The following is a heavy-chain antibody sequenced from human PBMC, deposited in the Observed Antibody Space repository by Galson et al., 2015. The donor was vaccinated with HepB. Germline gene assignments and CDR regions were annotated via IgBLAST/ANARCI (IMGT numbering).Heavy chain of an antibody. CDR2: ISGSGGST. D-gene: IGHD2-2*01. CDR3: ASHMKYCSSTSCYGEYYYYMDV. J-gene: IGHJ6*03. V-gene: IGHV3-23*01. CDR1: GFTFSRYA. Sequence: SLRLSCAASGFTFSRYAMSWVRQAPGKGLEWVSAISGSGGSTYYADSVKGRFTISRDNSKNTLYLQMNSLRAEDTAVYYCASHMKYCSSTSCYGEYYYYMDVWGKGTTVTVSS.